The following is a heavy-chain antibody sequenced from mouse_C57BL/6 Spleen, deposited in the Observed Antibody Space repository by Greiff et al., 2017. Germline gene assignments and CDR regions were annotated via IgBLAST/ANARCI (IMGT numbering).Heavy chain of an antibody. CDR1: GYTFTSYT. J-gene: IGHJ4*01. V-gene: IGHV1-4*01. D-gene: IGHD2-5*01. CDR3: ARSLAATSYYSSYDYAMDY. Sequence: VKLQESGAELARPGASVKMSCKASGYTFTSYTMHWVKQRPGQGLEWIGYINPSSGYTKYNQKFKDKATLTADKSSSTAYMQLSSLTSEDSAVYYCARSLAATSYYSSYDYAMDYWGQGTSVTVSS. CDR2: INPSSGYT.